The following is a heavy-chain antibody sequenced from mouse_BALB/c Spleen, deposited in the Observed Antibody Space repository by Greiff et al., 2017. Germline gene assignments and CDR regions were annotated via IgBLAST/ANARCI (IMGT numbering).Heavy chain of an antibody. D-gene: IGHD2-12*01. Sequence: EVQLQQSGAELVRPGALVKLSCKASGFNIKDYYMHWVKQRPEQGLEWIGWIDPENGNTIYDPKFQGKASITADTSSNTAYLQLSSLTSEDTAVYYCATHDDPFAYWGQGTLVTVSA. V-gene: IGHV14-1*02. CDR1: GFNIKDYY. CDR3: ATHDDPFAY. CDR2: IDPENGNT. J-gene: IGHJ3*01.